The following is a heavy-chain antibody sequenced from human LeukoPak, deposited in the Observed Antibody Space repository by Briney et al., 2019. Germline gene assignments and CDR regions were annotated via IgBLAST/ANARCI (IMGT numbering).Heavy chain of an antibody. CDR2: IYHSGST. Sequence: SKTLSLTCAVSGGSISSGGYSWSWIRQPPGKGLEWIGYIYHSGSTYYNPSLKSRVTISVDRSKNQFSLKLSSVTAADTAVYYCARDVMVRGVISWFDPWGQGTLVTVSS. V-gene: IGHV4-30-2*01. CDR3: ARDVMVRGVISWFDP. J-gene: IGHJ5*02. D-gene: IGHD3-10*01. CDR1: GGSISSGGYS.